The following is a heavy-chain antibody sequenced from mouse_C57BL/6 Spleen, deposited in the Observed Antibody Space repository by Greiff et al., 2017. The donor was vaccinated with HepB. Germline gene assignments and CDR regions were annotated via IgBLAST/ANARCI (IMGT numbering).Heavy chain of an antibody. CDR2: IYPGDGDT. J-gene: IGHJ3*01. CDR3: ARRDYDYDRSWFAY. CDR1: GYSFSSSW. V-gene: IGHV1-82*01. Sequence: QVQLQQSGPELVKPGASVKISCKASGYSFSSSWMNWVKQRPGKGLEWIGRIYPGDGDTNYNGKIKGKATLTADKSSSIAYMQLSSLTSEDAAVYFCARRDYDYDRSWFAYWGQGTLVTVSA. D-gene: IGHD2-4*01.